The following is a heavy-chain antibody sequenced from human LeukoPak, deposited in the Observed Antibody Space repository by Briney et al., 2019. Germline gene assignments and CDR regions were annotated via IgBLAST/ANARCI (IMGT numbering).Heavy chain of an antibody. Sequence: GGPLRLSCAASGFTFDDYAMHWVRQAPGKGLEWVSLISGDGGSTYYADSVKGRFTISRDNSKNSLYLQMNSLRTEDNALYYCAKVEYDFWSGPYDYWGQGTLVTVSS. D-gene: IGHD3-3*01. CDR3: AKVEYDFWSGPYDY. V-gene: IGHV3-43*02. CDR2: ISGDGGST. CDR1: GFTFDDYA. J-gene: IGHJ4*02.